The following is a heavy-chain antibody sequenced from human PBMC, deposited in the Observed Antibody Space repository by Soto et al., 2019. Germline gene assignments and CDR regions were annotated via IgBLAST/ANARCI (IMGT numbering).Heavy chain of an antibody. Sequence: QVQLVQSGAEVKKPGASVKVSCKASGYTFTSYDINWVRQATGQGLEWMGWMNPNSGNTGYAQKFQGEVTMTRNTSISTAYMELSSLRSEDTAVYYCATHLVVPAARAYYYMDVWGKGTTVTVSS. V-gene: IGHV1-8*01. CDR3: ATHLVVPAARAYYYMDV. D-gene: IGHD2-2*01. CDR1: GYTFTSYD. CDR2: MNPNSGNT. J-gene: IGHJ6*03.